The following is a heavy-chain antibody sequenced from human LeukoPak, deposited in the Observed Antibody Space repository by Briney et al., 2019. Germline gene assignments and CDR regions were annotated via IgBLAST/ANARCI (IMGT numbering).Heavy chain of an antibody. CDR2: IYYSGST. D-gene: IGHD2-15*01. CDR3: ARLGTAGKKYCSGGSCYSGSLDP. V-gene: IGHV4-39*01. CDR1: GGSISSSSYY. Sequence: PSETLSLTCTVSGGSISSSSYYWGWIRQPPGKGLEWIGSIYYSGSTYYNPSLKSRVTISVDTSKNQFSLKLSSVTAADTAVYYCARLGTAGKKYCSGGSCYSGSLDPWGQGTLVTVSS. J-gene: IGHJ5*02.